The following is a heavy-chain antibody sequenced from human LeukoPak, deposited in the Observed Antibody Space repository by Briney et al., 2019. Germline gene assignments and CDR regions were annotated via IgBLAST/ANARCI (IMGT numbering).Heavy chain of an antibody. CDR3: ARAGDTAMVNYDY. CDR2: ISYDGSNK. J-gene: IGHJ4*02. V-gene: IGHV3-30*01. D-gene: IGHD5-18*01. Sequence: GGSLRLSCAASGFTFSSYAMHWVRQAPGKGLEWVAVISYDGSNKYYADSVKGRFTISRDNSKNTLYLQMNSLRAEDTAVYYCARAGDTAMVNYDYWGQGTLVTVSS. CDR1: GFTFSSYA.